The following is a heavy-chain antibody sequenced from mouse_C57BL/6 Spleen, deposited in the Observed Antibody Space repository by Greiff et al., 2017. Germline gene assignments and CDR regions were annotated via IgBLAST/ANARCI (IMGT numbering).Heavy chain of an antibody. CDR2: IHPNSGST. J-gene: IGHJ2*01. CDR3: ARGQPRWDGTPFDY. V-gene: IGHV1-64*01. CDR1: GYTFTSYW. Sequence: VQLQQSGAELVKPGASVKLSCKASGYTFTSYWMHWVKQRPGQGLEWIGMIHPNSGSTNYNEKFKSKATLTVDKSSSTAYMQLSSLTSEDSAVYYCARGQPRWDGTPFDYWGQGTTLTVSS. D-gene: IGHD4-1*01.